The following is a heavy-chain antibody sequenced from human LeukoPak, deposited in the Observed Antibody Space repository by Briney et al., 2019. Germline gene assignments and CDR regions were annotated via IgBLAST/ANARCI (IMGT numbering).Heavy chain of an antibody. J-gene: IGHJ3*02. Sequence: SETLSLTCSVSGGSISSYYCTWIRQTPGKGLEWIGYMSYSGSTNYNPSLKSRVTISVDTSKNQFSLKLSSVTAADTAVDAFDIWGQGTMVTVSS. CDR2: MSYSGST. CDR1: GGSISSYY. V-gene: IGHV4-59*01. CDR3: DI.